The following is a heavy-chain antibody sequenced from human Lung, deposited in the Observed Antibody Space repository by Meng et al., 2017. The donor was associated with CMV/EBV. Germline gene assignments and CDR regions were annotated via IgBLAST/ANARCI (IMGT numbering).Heavy chain of an antibody. CDR2: IRSSSRYI. Sequence: GGSLRLSXAASGFTFSRYSMNWVRQASGKGLEWVLSIRSSSRYIYYTDSVKGRFTISTDNAKTSLYLQMNSLRAEDTAVYYCAREREELITTFGVATSSRYGMDVWGQGTTVTVSS. CDR1: GFTFSRYS. D-gene: IGHD3-3*01. V-gene: IGHV3-21*01. J-gene: IGHJ6*01. CDR3: AREREELITTFGVATSSRYGMDV.